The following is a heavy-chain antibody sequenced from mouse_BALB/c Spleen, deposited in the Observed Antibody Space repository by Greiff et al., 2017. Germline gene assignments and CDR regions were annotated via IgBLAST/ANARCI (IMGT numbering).Heavy chain of an antibody. CDR3: ARALWFAY. CDR1: GYAFSSYW. J-gene: IGHJ3*01. V-gene: IGHV14-1*02. CDR2: IDPENGNT. Sequence: VQLQQSGAELVRPGSSVKISCKASGYAFSSYWMNWVKQRPEQGLEWIGWIDPENGNTIYDPKFQGKASITADTSSNTAYLQLSSLTSEDTAVYYCARALWFAYWGQGTLVTVSA.